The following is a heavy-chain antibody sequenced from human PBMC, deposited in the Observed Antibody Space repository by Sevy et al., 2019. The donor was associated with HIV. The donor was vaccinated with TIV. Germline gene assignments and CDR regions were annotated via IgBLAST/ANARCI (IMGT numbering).Heavy chain of an antibody. D-gene: IGHD6-13*01. CDR1: GGSIHNSY. CDR2: IHSTGST. Sequence: SETLSLTCTVSGGSIHNSYWSWIRQSPGKGLEWIGYIHSTGSTNGNPSLKGRVTNSVDTSKNQFYLNLKSVIAAGSGIYYFARDYSSSETLHVWGQGTTVTVSS. CDR3: ARDYSSSETLHV. V-gene: IGHV4-59*01. J-gene: IGHJ6*02.